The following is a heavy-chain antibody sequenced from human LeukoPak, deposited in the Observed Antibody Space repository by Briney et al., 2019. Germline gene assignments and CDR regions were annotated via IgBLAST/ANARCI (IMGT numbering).Heavy chain of an antibody. CDR3: ARVTRPYITPPDY. D-gene: IGHD4-23*01. J-gene: IGHJ4*02. Sequence: ASVKVSCKASGGTFSSYAISWVRQAPGQGLEWMGGIIPIFGTANYAQKFQGRVTITADESTSTAYMELSSLRSEDTAVYYCARVTRPYITPPDYWGQGTLVTVSS. CDR1: GGTFSSYA. CDR2: IIPIFGTA. V-gene: IGHV1-69*13.